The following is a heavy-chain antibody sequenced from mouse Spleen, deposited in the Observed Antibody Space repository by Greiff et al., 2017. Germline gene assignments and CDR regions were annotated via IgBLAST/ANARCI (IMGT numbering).Heavy chain of an antibody. CDR1: GYTFTSYW. Sequence: QVQLKESGAEPAKPGASVKLSCKASGYTFTSYWMHWVKQRPGQGLEWIGYINPRSGNIKYNQKFKDKATLTADKSSSTAYMQLSSMTYGDSAVYYCARNRYDRYFDYWGQGTTLTGSS. CDR3: ARNRYDRYFDY. CDR2: INPRSGNI. J-gene: IGHJ2*01. D-gene: IGHD2-14*01. V-gene: IGHV1-7*01.